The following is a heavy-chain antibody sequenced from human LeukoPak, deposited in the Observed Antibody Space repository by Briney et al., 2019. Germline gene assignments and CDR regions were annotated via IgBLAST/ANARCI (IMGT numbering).Heavy chain of an antibody. Sequence: GGSLRLSCAASGFTFSSYWMSWVRQAPGKGLEWVSAISGSGGSTYYADSVKGRFTISRDNSKNTLYLLMNSLRAEDTAVYYCAKASSGWSPPDYWGQGTLVTVSS. J-gene: IGHJ4*02. D-gene: IGHD6-19*01. CDR3: AKASSGWSPPDY. CDR1: GFTFSSYW. V-gene: IGHV3-23*01. CDR2: ISGSGGST.